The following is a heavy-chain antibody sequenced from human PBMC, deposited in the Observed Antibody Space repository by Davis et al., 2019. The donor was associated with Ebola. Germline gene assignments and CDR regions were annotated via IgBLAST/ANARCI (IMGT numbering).Heavy chain of an antibody. CDR3: ARDWAAGTDRYYYYGMDV. V-gene: IGHV3-74*01. D-gene: IGHD6-13*01. Sequence: GESLKISCTVSGFTFSNNWMNWVRQVPGKGLVWVSSINRDGTTTTYADSVKGRFTISRDNAKNTLYLQMNSLRAEDTAVYYCARDWAAGTDRYYYYGMDVWGQGTTVTVSS. J-gene: IGHJ6*02. CDR1: GFTFSNNW. CDR2: INRDGTTT.